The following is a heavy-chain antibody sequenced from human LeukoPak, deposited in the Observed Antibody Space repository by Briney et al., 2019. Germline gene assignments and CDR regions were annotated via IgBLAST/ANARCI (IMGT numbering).Heavy chain of an antibody. CDR2: ISGSGGGT. CDR3: AKGSAMAPYYYYGMDV. CDR1: RFTFSSYA. V-gene: IGHV3-23*01. Sequence: GGSLRLSCAASRFTFSSYAMSWVRQAPGKGLEWVSAISGSGGGTYYADSVKGRFTISRDNSKNTLYLQMNSLRAEDTAVYYCAKGSAMAPYYYYGMDVWGQGTTVTVSS. J-gene: IGHJ6*02. D-gene: IGHD5-18*01.